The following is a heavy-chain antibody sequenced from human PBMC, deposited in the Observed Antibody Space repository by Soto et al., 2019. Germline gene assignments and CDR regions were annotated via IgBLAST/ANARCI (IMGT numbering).Heavy chain of an antibody. D-gene: IGHD3-9*01. CDR2: IYWDDDK. CDR1: GFSLSTRGVG. V-gene: IGHV2-5*02. Sequence: QITLKESGPTLVKPTQTLTLTCTFSGFSLSTRGVGVGWIRQPPGKALEWLALIYWDDDKRYSPSLKSRLTITKDTSKNQVVLTMTNMDPVDTATYYCAHSNLYDILTGYYFFHHLGQGTLVAVSS. J-gene: IGHJ1*01. CDR3: AHSNLYDILTGYYFFHH.